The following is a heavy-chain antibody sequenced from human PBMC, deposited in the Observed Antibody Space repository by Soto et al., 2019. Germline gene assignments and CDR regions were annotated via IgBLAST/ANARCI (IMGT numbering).Heavy chain of an antibody. CDR1: GGSISSSSYY. CDR3: ARHEVVVVPAAIDY. CDR2: IYYSGST. J-gene: IGHJ4*02. D-gene: IGHD2-2*01. Sequence: TSETLSLTCTVSGGSISSSSYYWGWIRQPPGKGLEWIGSIYYSGSTYYNPSLKSRVTISVDTSKNQFSLKLSSVTAADTAVYYCARHEVVVVPAAIDYWGQGTLVTVSS. V-gene: IGHV4-39*01.